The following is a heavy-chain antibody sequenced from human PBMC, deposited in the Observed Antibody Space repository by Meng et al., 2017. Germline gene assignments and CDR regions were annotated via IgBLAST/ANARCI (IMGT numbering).Heavy chain of an antibody. CDR1: GYTFTRYE. CDR2: MNPNSGNT. CDR3: ARGYSYGSGGSVERKRQY. Sequence: ASVNVSRKASGYTFTRYEINWVRQATGQGLEWMGWMNPNSGNTGYAQKFQGRVTITRNTSVSTAYMELSSLRSEDTAVYYCARGYSYGSGGSVERKRQYWGQGTLVTVSS. J-gene: IGHJ4*02. V-gene: IGHV1-8*03. D-gene: IGHD3-10*01.